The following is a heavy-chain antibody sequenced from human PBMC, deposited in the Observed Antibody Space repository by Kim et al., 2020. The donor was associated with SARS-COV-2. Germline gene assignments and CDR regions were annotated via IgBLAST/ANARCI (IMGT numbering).Heavy chain of an antibody. V-gene: IGHV5-10-1*01. CDR3: ARTYRAYCGGDCYSWGFDS. J-gene: IGHJ4*02. CDR2: IDPSDSYT. D-gene: IGHD2-21*02. CDR1: GYSFTSYW. Sequence: GESLKISCKGSGYSFTSYWISWVRQMPGKGLEWMGRIDPSDSYTNYSPSFQGHVTISADKSISTAYLQWSSLKASDTAMYYCARTYRAYCGGDCYSWGFDSWGQGTLVTVS.